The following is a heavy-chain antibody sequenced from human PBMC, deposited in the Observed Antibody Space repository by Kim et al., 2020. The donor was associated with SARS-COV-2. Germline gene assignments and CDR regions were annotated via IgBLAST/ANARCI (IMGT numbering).Heavy chain of an antibody. CDR1: GFTFSSYG. Sequence: GGSLRLSCAASGFTFSSYGMHWVRQAPGKGLEWVAVISYDGSNKYYADSVKGRFTISRDNSKNTLYLQMNSLRAEDTAVYYCAKVCGIADILTGDSYYYYGMDVWGQGTTVTVSS. V-gene: IGHV3-30*18. D-gene: IGHD3-9*01. CDR2: ISYDGSNK. CDR3: AKVCGIADILTGDSYYYYGMDV. J-gene: IGHJ6*02.